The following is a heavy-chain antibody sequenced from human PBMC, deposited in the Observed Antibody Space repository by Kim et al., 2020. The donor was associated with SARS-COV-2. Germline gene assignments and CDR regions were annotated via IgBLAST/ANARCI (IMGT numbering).Heavy chain of an antibody. CDR3: ARDRRDGYNSDY. D-gene: IGHD5-12*01. V-gene: IGHV3-66*01. Sequence: YYADSVKGRFTISRDNSKNTLYLQMNSLRAEDTAVYYCARDRRDGYNSDYWGQGTLVTVSS. J-gene: IGHJ4*02.